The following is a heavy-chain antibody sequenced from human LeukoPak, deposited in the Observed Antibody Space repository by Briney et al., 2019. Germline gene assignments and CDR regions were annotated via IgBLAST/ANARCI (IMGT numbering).Heavy chain of an antibody. J-gene: IGHJ4*02. CDR2: IRYDGSNT. CDR3: AKGGRGSSSGDY. CDR1: GFTFSSYG. D-gene: IGHD1-26*01. V-gene: IGHV3-30*02. Sequence: GGSLRLSCAASGFTFSSYGMHWVRQAPGKGLEWGAFIRYDGSNTYYAHSVKGRFTIYRDNSKHTLYLQMNSLRAEDTAVYYCAKGGRGSSSGDYWGQGTLVTVSS.